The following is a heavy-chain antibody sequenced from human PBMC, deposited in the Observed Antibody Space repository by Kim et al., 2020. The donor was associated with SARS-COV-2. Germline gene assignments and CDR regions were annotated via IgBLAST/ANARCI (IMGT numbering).Heavy chain of an antibody. CDR1: GGTFSSYA. J-gene: IGHJ6*03. CDR3: AREDGLGVRRTLHVYYMDV. D-gene: IGHD3-10*01. CDR2: IIPILGIA. Sequence: SVKVSCKASGGTFSSYAISWVRQAPGQGLEWMGRIIPILGIAKYAQKFQGRVTITADKSTSTAYMELSSLRSEDKAVYYCAREDGLGVRRTLHVYYMDVWGKGTTVTVSS. V-gene: IGHV1-69*04.